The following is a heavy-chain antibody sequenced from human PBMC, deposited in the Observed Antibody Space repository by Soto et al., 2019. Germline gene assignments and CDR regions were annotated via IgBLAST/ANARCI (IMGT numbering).Heavy chain of an antibody. CDR1: GFTVSSSY. CDR3: ARGYSSSWSPYYYNYGMDV. Sequence: XGSLGLSCAASGFTVSSSYMSGVRQAPGKGLEWVSVIYSGGSTYYADSVKGRFTISRDNPKNTLYLQMNSLRADDTAVYYCARGYSSSWSPYYYNYGMDVWGQGTTVTVSS. J-gene: IGHJ6*02. CDR2: IYSGGST. V-gene: IGHV3-53*01. D-gene: IGHD6-13*01.